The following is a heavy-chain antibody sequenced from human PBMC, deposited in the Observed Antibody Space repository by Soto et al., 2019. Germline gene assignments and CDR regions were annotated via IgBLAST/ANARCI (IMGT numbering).Heavy chain of an antibody. V-gene: IGHV4-30-4*01. CDR1: GGSISIGDYY. CDR2: IYYSRST. CDR3: ARVYAGGGNSIDY. J-gene: IGHJ4*02. D-gene: IGHD6-19*01. Sequence: SETLSLTCTVSGGSISIGDYYWSWVRQPPGKGLEWIGYIYYSRSTYYNPSLKSRVTISVDTSKNQFSLNLRSATAADTALYYCARVYAGGGNSIDYWGQGTLVTVSS.